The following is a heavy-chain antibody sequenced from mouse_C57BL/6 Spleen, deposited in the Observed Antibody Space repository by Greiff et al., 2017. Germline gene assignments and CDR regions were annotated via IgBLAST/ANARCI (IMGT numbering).Heavy chain of an antibody. J-gene: IGHJ4*01. CDR2: IDPSASET. CDR1: GYTFTSYW. Sequence: VKLQQPGAELVRPGSSVKLSCKASGYTFTSYWLHWVKQRPIQGLEWIGNIDPSASETHYNQKFKDKATLTVDKSSSTAYVQLSSLTSKDSAVYIYARVTVVAGGYYAMDYWGQGTSVTVSS. CDR3: ARVTVVAGGYYAMDY. D-gene: IGHD1-1*01. V-gene: IGHV1-52*01.